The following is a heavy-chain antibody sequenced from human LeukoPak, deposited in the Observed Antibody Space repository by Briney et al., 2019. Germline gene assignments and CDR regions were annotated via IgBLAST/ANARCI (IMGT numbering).Heavy chain of an antibody. V-gene: IGHV1-3*01. CDR2: INAGNGNT. D-gene: IGHD3-3*01. J-gene: IGHJ5*02. CDR3: ARVGPYDFWSGYRKAPFDP. Sequence: ASVKVSCKASGYTFTSYAMHWVRQAPGQRLEWMGWINAGNGNTKYSQKFQGRVTITRDTSASTAYMELSSLRSEDTAVYYCARVGPYDFWSGYRKAPFDPWSQGTLATVSS. CDR1: GYTFTSYA.